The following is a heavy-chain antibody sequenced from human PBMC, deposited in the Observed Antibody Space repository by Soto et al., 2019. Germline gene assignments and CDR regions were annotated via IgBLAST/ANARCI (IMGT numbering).Heavy chain of an antibody. D-gene: IGHD2-21*02. Sequence: GPSVKVSCKASGYTFTSYDINWVRQATGQGLEWMGWMNPNSGNTGYAQKFQGRVTMTRNTSISTAYMELSSLRSEDTAVYYCARGAYCGGDCYRKYYYYYYGMDVWGQGTTVTVSS. CDR2: MNPNSGNT. V-gene: IGHV1-8*01. CDR3: ARGAYCGGDCYRKYYYYYYGMDV. CDR1: GYTFTSYD. J-gene: IGHJ6*02.